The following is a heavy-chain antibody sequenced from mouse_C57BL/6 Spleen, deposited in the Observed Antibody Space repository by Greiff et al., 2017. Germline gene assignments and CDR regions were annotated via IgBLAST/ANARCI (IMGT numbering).Heavy chain of an antibody. J-gene: IGHJ2*01. CDR1: GFTFSDYY. D-gene: IGHD1-1*02. CDR2: ISNGGGST. Sequence: EVMLVESGGGLVQPGGSLKLSCAASGFTFSDYYMYWVRQTPEKRLEWVAYISNGGGSTYYPDTVKGRFTISRDNAKNTLYLQMSRLKSEDTAMYYCARGTNYGYFDYWGHGTTLTVSS. CDR3: ARGTNYGYFDY. V-gene: IGHV5-12*01.